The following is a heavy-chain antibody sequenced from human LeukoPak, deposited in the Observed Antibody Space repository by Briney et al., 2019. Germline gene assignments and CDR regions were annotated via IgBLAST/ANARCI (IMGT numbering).Heavy chain of an antibody. CDR2: ISYDGSNK. D-gene: IGHD3-10*01. Sequence: GGSLRLFCAASGFTFSSYGMHWVRQAPGKGLEWVAVISYDGSNKYYADSVKGRFTISRDNSKNTLYLQMNSLRAEDTAVYYWAKVEVRGVITYYYGMDVWGQGPTVTVSS. CDR3: AKVEVRGVITYYYGMDV. CDR1: GFTFSSYG. V-gene: IGHV3-30*18. J-gene: IGHJ6*02.